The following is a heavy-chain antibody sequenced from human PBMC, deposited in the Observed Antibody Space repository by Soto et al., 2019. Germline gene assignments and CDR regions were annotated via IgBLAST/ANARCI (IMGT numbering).Heavy chain of an antibody. CDR1: GGSISSGGYY. CDR3: ARCRRSSGYYYGMDV. J-gene: IGHJ6*02. CDR2: IYYSGST. Sequence: SETLSLTCTVSGGSISSGGYYWSWIRQHPGKGLEWIGYIYYSGSTYYNPSLKSRVTISVDTSKNQFSLKLSSVTAADTAVYYCARCRRSSGYYYGMDVWGQGTKVTVSS. V-gene: IGHV4-31*03. D-gene: IGHD6-6*01.